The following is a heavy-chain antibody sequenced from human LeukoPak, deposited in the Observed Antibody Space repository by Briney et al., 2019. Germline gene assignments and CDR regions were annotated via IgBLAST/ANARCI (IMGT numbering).Heavy chain of an antibody. Sequence: GASVKVSCKASGYTXTSYYMHWVRQAPGQGLEWMGIINPSGGSTSYAQKFQGRVTMTRDTSTSTVYMELSSLRSEDTAVYYCARDMVVVVTAGTFDYWGQGTLVTVSS. V-gene: IGHV1-46*01. CDR3: ARDMVVVVTAGTFDY. D-gene: IGHD2-21*02. CDR1: GYTXTSYY. CDR2: INPSGGST. J-gene: IGHJ4*02.